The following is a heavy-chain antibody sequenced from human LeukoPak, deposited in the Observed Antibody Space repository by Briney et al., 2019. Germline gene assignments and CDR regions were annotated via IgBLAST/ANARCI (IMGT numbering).Heavy chain of an antibody. D-gene: IGHD5-24*01. CDR1: GFTFSTYS. V-gene: IGHV3-21*01. Sequence: GGSLRLSCAASGFTFSTYSMNWVRQAPGKGLEWVSYISSSSSYIYYADSVKGRFTISRDNAKNSLYLQMNSLRAEDTAVYYCAGRDGYNLTLFDYWGQGTLVTVSS. J-gene: IGHJ4*02. CDR2: ISSSSSYI. CDR3: AGRDGYNLTLFDY.